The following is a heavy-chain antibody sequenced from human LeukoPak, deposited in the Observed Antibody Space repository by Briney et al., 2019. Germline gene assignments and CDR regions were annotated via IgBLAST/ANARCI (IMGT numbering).Heavy chain of an antibody. CDR3: ANWRFPPGIVGDPDAFDI. V-gene: IGHV1-18*01. CDR1: GYTFTSYG. CDR2: ISAYNGNT. D-gene: IGHD1-26*01. Sequence: GASVKVSCKASGYTFTSYGISWVRQAPGQGLEWMGWISAYNGNTNYAQKLQGRVTMTTDTSTSTAYMELRSLRSDDTAVYYCANWRFPPGIVGDPDAFDIWGQGTMVTVSS. J-gene: IGHJ3*02.